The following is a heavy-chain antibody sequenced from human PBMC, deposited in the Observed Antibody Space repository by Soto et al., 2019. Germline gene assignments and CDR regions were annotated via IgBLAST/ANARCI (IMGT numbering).Heavy chain of an antibody. V-gene: IGHV6-1*01. J-gene: IGHJ6*02. CDR1: GDSVSSNSAA. D-gene: IGHD3-10*01. Sequence: SQTLSLTCAISGDSVSSNSAAWNWIRQSPSRGLEWLGRTYYRSKWYNDYAVSVKSRITINPDTSKNQFSLQLNSVTPEDTAVYYCARDHYGSGIYYYYGMDVWGQGTTVTVSS. CDR2: TYYRSKWYN. CDR3: ARDHYGSGIYYYYGMDV.